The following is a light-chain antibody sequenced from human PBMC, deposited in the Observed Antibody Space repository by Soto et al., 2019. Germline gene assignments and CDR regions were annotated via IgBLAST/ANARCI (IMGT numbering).Light chain of an antibody. J-gene: IGKJ4*01. CDR2: AAS. Sequence: DIQMTQSPSSLFASVGDRVTITCQATQDITIYLNWYQQKPGKAPKLLIYAASSLQSGVPSRFSGSGPGQDFTLPISSLQPEDFATYYCQQANSFPLTSGGGPRWIS. V-gene: IGKV1-12*01. CDR1: QDITIY. CDR3: QQANSFPLT.